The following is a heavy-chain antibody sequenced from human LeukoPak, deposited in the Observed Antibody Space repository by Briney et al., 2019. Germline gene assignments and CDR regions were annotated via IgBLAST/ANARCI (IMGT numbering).Heavy chain of an antibody. J-gene: IGHJ4*02. V-gene: IGHV3-30*04. CDR3: ASEVRTGPGGYGAY. CDR1: GFTLSNYA. D-gene: IGHD1-1*01. Sequence: PGGSLRLSCVAAGFTLSNYAVHWARHAPGKGLEWVAVVSSDGINKHYTDSVKCRFTISRDNSKNTVYLQMNSLRAEDTAVYYCASEVRTGPGGYGAYWGKGSPVTVSS. CDR2: VSSDGINK.